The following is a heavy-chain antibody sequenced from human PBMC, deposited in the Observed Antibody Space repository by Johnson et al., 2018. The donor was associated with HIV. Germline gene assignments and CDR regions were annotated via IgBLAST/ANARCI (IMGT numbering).Heavy chain of an antibody. CDR2: ISYDGRNK. CDR3: TTFNSQMGEDVFDI. J-gene: IGHJ3*02. V-gene: IGHV3-30*19. CDR1: GFTFSSYG. D-gene: IGHD3-16*01. Sequence: VQLVESGGGVVQPGGSLRLSCAASGFTFSSYGMHWVRQAPGKGLEWVAVISYDGRNKYYADSVKDRFTISRDNSKNTLFLQMNGLRVEDTAIYYCTTFNSQMGEDVFDIWGQGTMVTVSS.